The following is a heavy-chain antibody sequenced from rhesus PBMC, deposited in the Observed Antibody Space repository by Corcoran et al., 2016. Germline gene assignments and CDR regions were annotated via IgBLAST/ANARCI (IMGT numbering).Heavy chain of an antibody. V-gene: IGHV4-80*01. CDR3: ARLGVCSNYVNGFDV. J-gene: IGHJ5-1*01. CDR2: INGDNRST. D-gene: IGHD4-23*01. CDR1: GGSFSSYW. Sequence: QVQLQESGPGLVKPSETLSLTCAVSGGSFSSYWCSWIRQPPGTGLEWIGKINGDNRSTSHNHSLKRRVTISKDAAKNQFSLKLSAVTAADTAVYYWARLGVCSNYVNGFDVWGPGVLVTVSS.